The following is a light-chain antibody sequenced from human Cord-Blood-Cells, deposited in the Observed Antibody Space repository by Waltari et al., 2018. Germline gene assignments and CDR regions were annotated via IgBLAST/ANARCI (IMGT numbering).Light chain of an antibody. V-gene: IGLV2-23*01. CDR1: SSDVGSYNL. Sequence: QSALTQPASVSGSPGQSITISCTGTSSDVGSYNLVSWYQQPPGKAPKLMIYEGSKRPSGVSSRFSVSKCVNTPSLTISGLQAEDEADYSCCSYAGSITYVVFGGGTKLTVL. J-gene: IGLJ2*01. CDR3: CSYAGSITYVV. CDR2: EGS.